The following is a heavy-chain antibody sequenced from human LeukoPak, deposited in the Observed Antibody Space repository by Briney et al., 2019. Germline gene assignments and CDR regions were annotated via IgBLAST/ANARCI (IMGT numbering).Heavy chain of an antibody. V-gene: IGHV4-4*02. CDR3: ARTEDSSSSPRFDC. CDR2: IYHSGST. D-gene: IGHD6-6*01. Sequence: PSETLSLTCAVSGGSISSSNWWSWVRQPPGKGLEWIGEIYHSGSTNYNPSLKSRVTISIDKSKNQFSLNLSSVTAADTAVYYCARTEDSSSSPRFDCWGQGTLVTVPS. J-gene: IGHJ4*02. CDR1: GGSISSSNW.